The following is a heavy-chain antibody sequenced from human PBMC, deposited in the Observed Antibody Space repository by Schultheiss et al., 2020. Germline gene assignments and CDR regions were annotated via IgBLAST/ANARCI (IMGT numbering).Heavy chain of an antibody. D-gene: IGHD2-2*01. V-gene: IGHV4-59*05. CDR2: IYYSGST. CDR3: ARIGGDCSSTSCYGRYYYYGMDV. CDR1: GGSISSYY. Sequence: SQTLSLTCTVSGGSISSYYWSWIRQPPGKGLEWIGSIYYSGSTYYNPSLKSRVTISVDTSKNQFSLKLSSVTAADTAVYYCARIGGDCSSTSCYGRYYYYGMDVWGQGTTVTVS. J-gene: IGHJ6*02.